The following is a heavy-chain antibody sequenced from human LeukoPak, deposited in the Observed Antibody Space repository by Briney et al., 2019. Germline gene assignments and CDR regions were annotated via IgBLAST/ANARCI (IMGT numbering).Heavy chain of an antibody. V-gene: IGHV4-61*01. CDR2: IYYSGST. CDR1: GGSVSSGSYY. J-gene: IGHJ4*02. Sequence: SETLSLTCTVSGGSVSSGSYYWSWIRQPPGKGLEWIGYIYYSGSTNYNPSLKSRVTISVDTSKNQFSLKLSSVTAADTAVYYCARDPGGGYDSGVHYFDYWGQGTLVTVSS. CDR3: ARDPGGGYDSGVHYFDY. D-gene: IGHD5-12*01.